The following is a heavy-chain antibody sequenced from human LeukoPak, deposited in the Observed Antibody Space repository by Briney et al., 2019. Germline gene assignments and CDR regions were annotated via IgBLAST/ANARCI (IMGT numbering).Heavy chain of an antibody. CDR3: ARDLSVKIGFATHRPFDP. J-gene: IGHJ5*02. D-gene: IGHD3-10*01. CDR1: GGSINSRHW. Sequence: PSETLSLTCTVSGGSINSRHWLNWVRQPPGKGLEWIGEIFHTGSTNYNPSLKSRVTISVDESNNQFSLKMRSVTAADTAVYYCARDLSVKIGFATHRPFDPWGKGILVIVSS. CDR2: IFHTGST. V-gene: IGHV4-4*02.